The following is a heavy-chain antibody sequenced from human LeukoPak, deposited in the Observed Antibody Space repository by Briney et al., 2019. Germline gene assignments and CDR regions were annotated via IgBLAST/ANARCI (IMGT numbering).Heavy chain of an antibody. Sequence: GRSLRLSCAASGFTFSSYGMHWVRQAPGKGLEWVAVISYDGSNKYYADSVKGRFTISRDNSKNTLYLQMNSLRAEDTAVYYCAKELSYGDAFDIWGQGAMVTVSS. V-gene: IGHV3-30*18. CDR3: AKELSYGDAFDI. D-gene: IGHD5-18*01. CDR2: ISYDGSNK. CDR1: GFTFSSYG. J-gene: IGHJ3*02.